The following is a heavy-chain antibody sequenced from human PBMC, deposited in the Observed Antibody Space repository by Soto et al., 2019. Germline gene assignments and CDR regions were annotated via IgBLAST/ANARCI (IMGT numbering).Heavy chain of an antibody. CDR2: IYRGGTT. CDR3: ARDGFYDKDDYYYYGMDV. Sequence: GGSLRLSCAASGFTVSSNYMSWVRQAPGKGLEWVSVIYRGGTTYYAGSVKGRFTISRDDSKNTLYLQMNSLRAEDTAMYYCARDGFYDKDDYYYYGMDVWGQGTAVTVSS. D-gene: IGHD5-12*01. J-gene: IGHJ6*02. CDR1: GFTVSSNY. V-gene: IGHV3-53*01.